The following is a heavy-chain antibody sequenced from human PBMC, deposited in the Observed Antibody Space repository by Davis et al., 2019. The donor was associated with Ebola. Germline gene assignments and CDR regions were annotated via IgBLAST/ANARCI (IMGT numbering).Heavy chain of an antibody. D-gene: IGHD4-23*01. J-gene: IGHJ4*02. CDR1: GFTFSSYW. CDR2: IKQDGSEK. CDR3: ARGGGKDY. V-gene: IGHV3-7*03. Sequence: GESLKISCAASGFTFSSYWMSWVRQAPGKGLEWVANIKQDGSEKYYVDSVQGRFTISRDNAKNSLYLQMNSLRAEDTAVYYCARGGGKDYWGQGTLVTVSS.